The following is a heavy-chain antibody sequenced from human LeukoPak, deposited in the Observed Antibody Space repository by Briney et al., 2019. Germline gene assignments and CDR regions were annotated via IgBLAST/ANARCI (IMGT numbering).Heavy chain of an antibody. V-gene: IGHV1-18*01. Sequence: GASVKVSCKASGYSFRGYGSSWVRQAPGQGLEWMGWIIAYNDKTIYAQKFQGRLTLTTDTSTTSVHMELRTLNSDDTAVYYCARWQWVSQNYYYMDVWGNGTTVIVSS. J-gene: IGHJ6*03. CDR2: IIAYNDKT. CDR1: GYSFRGYG. D-gene: IGHD6-19*01. CDR3: ARWQWVSQNYYYMDV.